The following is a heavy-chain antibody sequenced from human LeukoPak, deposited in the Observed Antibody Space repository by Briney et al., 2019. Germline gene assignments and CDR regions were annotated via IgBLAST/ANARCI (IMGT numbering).Heavy chain of an antibody. CDR1: GFTFSSYA. V-gene: IGHV3-30*04. CDR3: DCSSNNCYAAGDY. CDR2: ISYDGSNK. D-gene: IGHD2-2*01. Sequence: GGSLRLSCAASGFTFSSYAMHWVRQAPGKGLEWVAVISYDGSNKYYADSVKGRFTISRDNSKNTLYLQMNSLRPEDTAVYYCDCSSNNCYAAGDYWGQGTLVTVSS. J-gene: IGHJ4*02.